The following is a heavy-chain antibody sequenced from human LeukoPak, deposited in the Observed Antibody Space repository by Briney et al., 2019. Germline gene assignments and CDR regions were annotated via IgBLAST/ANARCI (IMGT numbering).Heavy chain of an antibody. CDR2: IYYSGST. J-gene: IGHJ6*02. CDR1: GFTFSDYY. D-gene: IGHD5/OR15-5a*01. Sequence: GSLRLSCAASGFTFSDYYMTWIRQAPGKGLEWIGSIYYSGSTYYNPSLQSRVTISVDTSKNQFSLKLSSVTAADTAVYYCARDVSLSMDVWGQGTTVTVSS. V-gene: IGHV4-38-2*02. CDR3: ARDVSLSMDV.